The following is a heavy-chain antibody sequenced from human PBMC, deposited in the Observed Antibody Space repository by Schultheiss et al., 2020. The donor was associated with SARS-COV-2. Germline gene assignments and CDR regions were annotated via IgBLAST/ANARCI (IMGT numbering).Heavy chain of an antibody. V-gene: IGHV3-74*01. CDR2: INSDGSST. CDR1: GFTFSSYW. CDR3: ARGRGFRRSDYYYYMDV. J-gene: IGHJ6*03. D-gene: IGHD3-10*01. Sequence: AGSLRLSCAASGFTFSSYWMHWVRQAPGKGLVWVSRINSDGSSTSYADSVKGRFTISRDNAKNTLYLQMNSLRAEDTAVYYCARGRGFRRSDYYYYMDVWGKGTTVTVSS.